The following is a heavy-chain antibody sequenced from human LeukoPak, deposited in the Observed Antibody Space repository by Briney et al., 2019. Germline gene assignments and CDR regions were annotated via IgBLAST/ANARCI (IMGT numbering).Heavy chain of an antibody. J-gene: IGHJ5*02. CDR2: ISSSSSYI. V-gene: IGHV3-21*01. CDR3: ARGKRDDFWSGYAARNWFDP. Sequence: PGGSLRLSCAASGFIFSSYSMNWVRQAPGKGLEWVSSISSSSSYIYYADSVKGRFTISRDNAKNSLYLQMNSLRAEDTAVYYCARGKRDDFWSGYAARNWFDPWGQGTLVTVSS. CDR1: GFIFSSYS. D-gene: IGHD3-3*01.